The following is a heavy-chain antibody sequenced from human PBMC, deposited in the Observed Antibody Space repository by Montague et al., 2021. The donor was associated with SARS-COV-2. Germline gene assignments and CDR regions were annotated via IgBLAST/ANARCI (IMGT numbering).Heavy chain of an antibody. D-gene: IGHD6-13*01. CDR2: TSYDGSNK. V-gene: IGHV3-30*18. J-gene: IGHJ3*02. CDR1: GFTFNIYG. Sequence: SLRLSCAASGFTFNIYGMHWVRQAPGKGLEWVAVTSYDGSNKYYADSVKGRFTISRDNSKNTLYLQMNSLGAVDTAVYYCAKDPPSSWTRDAFDIWGQGTMVTVSS. CDR3: AKDPPSSWTRDAFDI.